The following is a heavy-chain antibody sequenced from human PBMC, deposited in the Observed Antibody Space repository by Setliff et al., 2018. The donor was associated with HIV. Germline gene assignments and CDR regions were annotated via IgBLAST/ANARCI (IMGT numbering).Heavy chain of an antibody. CDR1: GGSFSGYY. Sequence: PSETLSLTCAVYGGSFSGYYWSWIRQPPGKGLEWIGEINHSGSTNYNPSLKSRVTISVDTSKNQFSLKLCSVTAADTAVYYCNIYYYYYMDVWGKGTTVTVS. CDR3: NIYYYYYMDV. CDR2: INHSGST. J-gene: IGHJ6*03. V-gene: IGHV4-34*01.